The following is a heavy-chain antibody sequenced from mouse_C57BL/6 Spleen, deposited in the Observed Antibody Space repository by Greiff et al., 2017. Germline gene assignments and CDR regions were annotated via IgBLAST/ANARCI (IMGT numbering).Heavy chain of an antibody. V-gene: IGHV5-17*01. Sequence: EVQLVESGGGLVKPGGSLKLSCAASGFTFSDYGMHWVRQAPEKGLEWVAYISSGSSTIYYADTVKGRFTISRDNAKNTLFLQMTSLRSEDTAMYYCARPTTMVRPWFAYWGQGTLVTVSA. J-gene: IGHJ3*01. CDR2: ISSGSSTI. CDR3: ARPTTMVRPWFAY. D-gene: IGHD2-2*01. CDR1: GFTFSDYG.